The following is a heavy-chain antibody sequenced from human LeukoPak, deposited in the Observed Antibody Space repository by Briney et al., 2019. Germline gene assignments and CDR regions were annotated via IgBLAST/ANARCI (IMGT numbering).Heavy chain of an antibody. V-gene: IGHV4-39*01. CDR2: IYYSGST. Sequence: PSETLSLTCTVSGGSISSSSYYWGWIRQPPGKGLEWIGSIYYSGSTYYNPSLKSRVTIPVDTSKNQFSLKLSSVTAADTAVYYCARHADYYGSGSSRYYYYMDVWGKGTTVTISS. CDR3: ARHADYYGSGSSRYYYYMDV. CDR1: GGSISSSSYY. J-gene: IGHJ6*03. D-gene: IGHD3-10*01.